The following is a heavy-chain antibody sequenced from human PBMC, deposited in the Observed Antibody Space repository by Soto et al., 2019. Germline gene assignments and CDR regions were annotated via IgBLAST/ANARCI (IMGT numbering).Heavy chain of an antibody. J-gene: IGHJ4*02. CDR2: SIPIFGTA. CDR3: ARTLGPYYDRSGYYLDY. CDR1: GGTFSSYA. Sequence: QVQLVQSGAEVKKPGSSVKVSCKASGGTFSSYAISWVRQAPGQGLEWMGGSIPIFGTANYAQKFQGRVTITADESTSTAYIERSSLRTADTAVYDCARTLGPYYDRSGYYLDYWGQGTLFTVAS. V-gene: IGHV1-69*12. D-gene: IGHD3-22*01.